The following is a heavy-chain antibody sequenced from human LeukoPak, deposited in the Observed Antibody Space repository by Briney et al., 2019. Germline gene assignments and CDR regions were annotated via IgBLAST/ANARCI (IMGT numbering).Heavy chain of an antibody. CDR2: INHSGST. CDR1: GGSFSGYY. D-gene: IGHD6-6*01. J-gene: IGHJ4*02. V-gene: IGHV4-34*01. Sequence: SETLSLTCAVYGGSFSGYYWSWIRQPPGKGLEWIGEINHSGSTNYNPSLKSRVTVSVDTSKNQFSLKLSSVTAADTAVYYCARGAIAARPTDYWGQGTLVTVSS. CDR3: ARGAIAARPTDY.